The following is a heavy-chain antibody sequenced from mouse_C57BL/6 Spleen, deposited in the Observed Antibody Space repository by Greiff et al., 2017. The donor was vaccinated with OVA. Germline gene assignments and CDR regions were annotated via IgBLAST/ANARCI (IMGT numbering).Heavy chain of an antibody. Sequence: VQLKQSGGGLVQPGGSLSLSCAASGFTFTDYYMSWVRQPPGKALEWLGFIRNKANGYSTEYSASVKGRFTISRDNSQSILYLQMNALRAEDSATYYCARYDWFAYWGQGTLVTVSA. V-gene: IGHV7-3*01. CDR3: ARYDWFAY. CDR2: IRNKANGYST. CDR1: GFTFTDYY. J-gene: IGHJ3*01.